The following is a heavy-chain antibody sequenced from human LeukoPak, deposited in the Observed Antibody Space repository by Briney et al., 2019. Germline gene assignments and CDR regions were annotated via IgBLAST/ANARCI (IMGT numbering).Heavy chain of an antibody. CDR1: GFTFCDYY. J-gene: IGHJ4*02. Sequence: GGSLRLSCAASGFTFCDYYMSWIRQAPGKGLEWVSYISSSGSTIYYADSVKGRFTISRDNAKNSLYLQMNSLRAEDTAVYYCARTVVITSPFDYWGQGTLVTVSS. CDR2: ISSSGSTI. D-gene: IGHD3-22*01. CDR3: ARTVVITSPFDY. V-gene: IGHV3-11*01.